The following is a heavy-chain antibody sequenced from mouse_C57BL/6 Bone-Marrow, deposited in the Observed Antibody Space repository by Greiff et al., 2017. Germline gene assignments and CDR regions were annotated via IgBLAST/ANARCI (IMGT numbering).Heavy chain of an antibody. CDR3: ARGPLAYYAMDY. CDR1: GYTFTSYW. Sequence: QVQLQQPGAELVKPGASVKMSCKASGYTFTSYWITWVKQRPGQGLEWIGDIYPGSGSTNYNEKFKSKATLTVDTSSSPAYLQRISLTSEDSAVYYCARGPLAYYAMDYWGQGTSVTVSS. J-gene: IGHJ4*01. V-gene: IGHV1-55*01. CDR2: IYPGSGST.